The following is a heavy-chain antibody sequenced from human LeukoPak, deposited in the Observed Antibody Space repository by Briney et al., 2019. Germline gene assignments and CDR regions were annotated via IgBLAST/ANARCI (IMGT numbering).Heavy chain of an antibody. D-gene: IGHD2-15*01. J-gene: IGHJ4*02. V-gene: IGHV3-23*01. Sequence: GGSLRLSCAASAFTFSSYAMSWVRQAPGKGLEWVSSISTSDGTTYYADSVKGRFTISRDNSKNTLYLQMNSLRAEDTAVYYCAKDSQDIVVVVAASGGFDYWGQGTLVTVSS. CDR2: ISTSDGTT. CDR3: AKDSQDIVVVVAASGGFDY. CDR1: AFTFSSYA.